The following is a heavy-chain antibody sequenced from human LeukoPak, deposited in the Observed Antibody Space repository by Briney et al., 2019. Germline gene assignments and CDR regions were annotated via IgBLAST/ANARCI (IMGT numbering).Heavy chain of an antibody. CDR3: ARGLTMVRGVMDV. V-gene: IGHV4-34*01. J-gene: IGHJ6*04. CDR1: GGSFSGYY. Sequence: LKPSETLSLTCAVYGGSFSGYYWSWIRQPPGKGLEWIGEINHSGSTNYNPSLKSRVTISVDTSKNQFSLKLSSVTAADTAVHYCARGLTMVRGVMDVWGKGTTVTVSS. D-gene: IGHD3-10*01. CDR2: INHSGST.